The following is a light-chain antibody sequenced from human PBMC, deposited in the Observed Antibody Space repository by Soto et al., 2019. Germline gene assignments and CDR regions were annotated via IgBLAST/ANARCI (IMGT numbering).Light chain of an antibody. CDR1: RSVNNF. CDR3: HQRAGWPPT. V-gene: IGKV3-11*01. Sequence: EIALTQSPVTLSLSTGERATLSCRATRSVNNFVAWYQQKPGQAPSLLISDASNRATGIPDSFSGSGSGTDFTLTINSLEPEDFAVYFCHQRAGWPPTFGGGTKVDI. CDR2: DAS. J-gene: IGKJ4*01.